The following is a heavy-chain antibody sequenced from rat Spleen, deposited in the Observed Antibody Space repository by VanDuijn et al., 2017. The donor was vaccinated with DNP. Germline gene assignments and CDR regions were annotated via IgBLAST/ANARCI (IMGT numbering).Heavy chain of an antibody. V-gene: IGHV5S10*01. D-gene: IGHD1-1*01. CDR3: TTHEIYSSSPSWFAY. J-gene: IGHJ3*01. CDR1: GFTFSDYN. Sequence: EVQLVESGGGLVQPGRSLKLSCAASGFTFSDYNMAWVRQAPKKGLEWVATIIYDGRRTYYRDSVKGRFTISRDNAKSTLYLQMDSLRSEDTATYYCTTHEIYSSSPSWFAYWGQGTLVTVSS. CDR2: IIYDGRRT.